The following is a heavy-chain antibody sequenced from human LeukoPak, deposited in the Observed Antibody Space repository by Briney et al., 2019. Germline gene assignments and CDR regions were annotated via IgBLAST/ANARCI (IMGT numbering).Heavy chain of an antibody. CDR1: GFTFSSYG. CDR3: ARDSKPRITIFGFRLDP. CDR2: IWYDGSNK. V-gene: IGHV3-33*01. Sequence: GGSLRLSCAASGFTFSSYGMHWVRQAPGKGLEWVAVIWYDGSNKYYADSVKGRFTISRDNSKNTLYLQMNSLRAEDTAVYYCARDSKPRITIFGFRLDPWGQGTLVTVSS. J-gene: IGHJ5*02. D-gene: IGHD3-3*01.